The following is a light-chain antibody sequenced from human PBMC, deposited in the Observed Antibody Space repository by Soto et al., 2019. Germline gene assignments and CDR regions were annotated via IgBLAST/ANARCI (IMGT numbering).Light chain of an antibody. Sequence: QSVLTQPPSASGTPGQRVTISCSGSGSNIGSNYVYWYQQLPGTAPKLLIYRNNQRPSGVPDRFSGSKSGTSASLAISGIRSEDEADYYCAAWDDSLSGVVFGGGTKLTVL. V-gene: IGLV1-47*01. CDR1: GSNIGSNY. CDR3: AAWDDSLSGVV. J-gene: IGLJ2*01. CDR2: RNN.